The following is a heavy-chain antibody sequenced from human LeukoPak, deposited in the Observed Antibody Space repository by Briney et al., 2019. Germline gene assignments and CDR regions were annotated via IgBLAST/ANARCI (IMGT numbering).Heavy chain of an antibody. J-gene: IGHJ4*02. CDR1: GFTLSSYC. V-gene: IGHV3-7*01. CDR2: IKQNGSEK. CDR3: ARASCDY. Sequence: PGRTLRLSCAASGFTLSSYCMSCVPQAPGKGRECVANIKQNGSEKYYVDSVKGRFTFPKTNPKNTLHLQMNLLTAETPAVYYCARASCDYWGQGTLVTVSS.